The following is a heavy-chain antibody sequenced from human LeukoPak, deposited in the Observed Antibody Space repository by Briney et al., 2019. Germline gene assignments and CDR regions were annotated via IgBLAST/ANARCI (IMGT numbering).Heavy chain of an antibody. CDR2: IYSGGST. Sequence: GGSLRLSCAASGFTVSSNYMSWVRQAPGKGLEWVSVIYSGGSTYYADSVKGRFTISRDNSKNTLYLQMNSLRAEDTAVYYCARDVGRAAAGTLGYWGQGTLVTVSS. CDR1: GFTVSSNY. CDR3: ARDVGRAAAGTLGY. V-gene: IGHV3-53*01. J-gene: IGHJ4*02. D-gene: IGHD6-13*01.